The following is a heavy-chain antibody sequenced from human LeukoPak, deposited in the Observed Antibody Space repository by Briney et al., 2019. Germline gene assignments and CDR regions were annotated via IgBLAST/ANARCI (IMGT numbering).Heavy chain of an antibody. CDR1: GFTVSSNY. D-gene: IGHD6-6*01. Sequence: GGSLRLSCAASGFTVSSNYMNWVRQAPGKGLEWVSIIYSGGSTYCADSVKGRFTISRDNSNNTLYLQMNSLRAEDTAVYYCATIATRPYRDYWGQGALVTVSS. J-gene: IGHJ4*02. CDR2: IYSGGST. V-gene: IGHV3-53*01. CDR3: ATIATRPYRDY.